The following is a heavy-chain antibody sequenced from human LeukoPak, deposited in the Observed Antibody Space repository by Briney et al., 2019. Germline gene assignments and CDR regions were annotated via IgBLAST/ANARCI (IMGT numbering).Heavy chain of an antibody. CDR1: GGSISSGDYY. CDR3: ARHTYYYGSGHPGY. Sequence: SQTLSLTCTVSGGSISSGDYYWSWIRQPPGKGLEWIGRIYTSGSTNYNPSLKSRVTISVDTSKNQFSLKLSSVTAADTAVYYCARHTYYYGSGHPGYWGQGTLVTVSS. CDR2: IYTSGST. J-gene: IGHJ4*02. D-gene: IGHD3-10*01. V-gene: IGHV4-61*02.